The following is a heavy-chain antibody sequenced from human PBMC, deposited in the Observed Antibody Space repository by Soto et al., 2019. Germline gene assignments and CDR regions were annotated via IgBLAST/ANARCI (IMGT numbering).Heavy chain of an antibody. J-gene: IGHJ5*02. CDR1: GGSISSYY. V-gene: IGHV4-59*01. D-gene: IGHD2-2*01. CDR2: IYYSGST. Sequence: PSETLSLTCTVSGGSISSYYWSWIRQPPGKGLEWIGYIYYSGSTNYNPSLKSRVTISVDTSKNQFSLKLSSVTAADTAVYYCAREKYCSSTSCGGRWFDPWGQGTLVTVS. CDR3: AREKYCSSTSCGGRWFDP.